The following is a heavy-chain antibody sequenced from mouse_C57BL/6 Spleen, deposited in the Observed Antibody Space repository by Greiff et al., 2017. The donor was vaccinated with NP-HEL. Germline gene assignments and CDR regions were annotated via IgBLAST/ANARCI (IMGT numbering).Heavy chain of an antibody. J-gene: IGHJ3*01. V-gene: IGHV1-22*01. D-gene: IGHD2-4*01. CDR3: ARGYDYDGDWFAY. Sequence: EVQLQQSGPELVKPGASVKMSCKASGYTFTDYNMHWVKQSHGKSLEWIGYINPNNGGTSYNQKVKGKATLTVNKSSSTAYMELRSLTSEDSAVYYCARGYDYDGDWFAYWGQGTLVTVSA. CDR2: INPNNGGT. CDR1: GYTFTDYN.